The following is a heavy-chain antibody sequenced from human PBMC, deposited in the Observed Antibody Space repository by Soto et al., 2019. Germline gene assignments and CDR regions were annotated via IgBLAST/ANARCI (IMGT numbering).Heavy chain of an antibody. J-gene: IGHJ4*02. V-gene: IGHV3-23*01. CDR3: AKGLLYDSRNYYFDF. CDR1: GFTFSSYA. CDR2: ISGSGGST. D-gene: IGHD3-22*01. Sequence: EVQLLESGGGLVQPGGSLRLSCAASGFTFSSYAMSWVRQAPGKGLEWVSAISGSGGSTYYADSVKGRFALSRDNSKKTLDVQMNSPRVHYTAVYYCAKGLLYDSRNYYFDFWGQGTLVTVSS.